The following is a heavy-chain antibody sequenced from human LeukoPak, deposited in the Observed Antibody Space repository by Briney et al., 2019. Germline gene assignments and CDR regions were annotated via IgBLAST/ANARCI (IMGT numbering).Heavy chain of an antibody. V-gene: IGHV3-74*01. CDR3: ARDRRDYYDT. CDR1: GFTFSSYW. J-gene: IGHJ4*02. CDR2: INTDGSST. Sequence: PGGSLRLSCAASGFTFSSYWMHWVRQAPGEGLVWVSHINTDGSSTTYADSVKGRFTISRDNAKNSLYLQMNSLRAEDTAVYYCARDRRDYYDTWGQGTLVTVSS.